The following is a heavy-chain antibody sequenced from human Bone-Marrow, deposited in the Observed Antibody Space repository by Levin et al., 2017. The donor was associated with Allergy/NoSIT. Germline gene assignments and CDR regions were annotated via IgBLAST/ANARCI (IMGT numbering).Heavy chain of an antibody. Sequence: SETLSLTCTVSGGSISTSSYYWGWIRQPPGKGLEWIGNIYFSGSTYYTPSLRSRVTISVDTSKNQFSLRLTSVTAADTAVYYCARDEMVHEIQYYYGIDVWGQGTTVAVSS. CDR1: GGSISTSSYY. CDR3: ARDEMVHEIQYYYGIDV. CDR2: IYFSGST. D-gene: IGHD3-10*01. V-gene: IGHV4-39*07. J-gene: IGHJ6*02.